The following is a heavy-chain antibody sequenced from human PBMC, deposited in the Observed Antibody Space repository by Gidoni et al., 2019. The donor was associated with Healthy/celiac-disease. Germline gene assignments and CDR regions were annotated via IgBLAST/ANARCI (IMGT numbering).Heavy chain of an antibody. Sequence: QVQLQESGPGLAKPSETLSLTCTVSGGSISSYYCSWIRQPPGKGLEWIGYIYYSGSTNYNPSLKSRVTISVDTSKNQFSLKLSSVTAADTAVYYCARQGEYYYDSSGYWNYFDYWGQGTLVTVSS. D-gene: IGHD3-22*01. CDR2: IYYSGST. CDR1: GGSISSYY. V-gene: IGHV4-59*01. CDR3: ARQGEYYYDSSGYWNYFDY. J-gene: IGHJ4*02.